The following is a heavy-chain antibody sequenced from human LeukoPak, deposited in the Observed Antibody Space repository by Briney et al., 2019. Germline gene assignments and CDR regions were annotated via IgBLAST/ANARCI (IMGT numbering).Heavy chain of an antibody. D-gene: IGHD3-10*01. V-gene: IGHV4-38-2*02. J-gene: IGHJ3*02. CDR2: IHHSGST. CDR3: ARASMVGAFDI. Sequence: RSSETLSLTCTVSGGSISTYYWGWIRQPPGKGLESIGSIHHSGSTYYNPSLKSRVTISVDTSKNQFSLKLRSVTAADTAVYYCARASMVGAFDIWGQGTMVTVSS. CDR1: GGSISTYY.